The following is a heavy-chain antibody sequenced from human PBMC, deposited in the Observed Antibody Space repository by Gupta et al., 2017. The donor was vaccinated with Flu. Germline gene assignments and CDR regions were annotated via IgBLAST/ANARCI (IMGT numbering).Heavy chain of an antibody. Sequence: PGKGLELIGEINHSGSTNYNPSLKSRVTISVDTSKNQFSLKLSSVTAADTAVYYCARSRVYWVVPGNGWFDPWGQGTLVTVSS. D-gene: IGHD2-2*01. CDR3: ARSRVYWVVPGNGWFDP. CDR2: INHSGST. J-gene: IGHJ5*02. V-gene: IGHV4-34*01.